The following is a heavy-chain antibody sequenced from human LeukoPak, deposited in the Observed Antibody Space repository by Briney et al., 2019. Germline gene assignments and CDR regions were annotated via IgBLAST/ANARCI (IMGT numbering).Heavy chain of an antibody. V-gene: IGHV4-59*08. D-gene: IGHD2-2*01. CDR3: ARGKYQLDY. CDR2: IYYSGST. J-gene: IGHJ4*02. Sequence: PSETLSLTCTVSGGSTSRYYWSWTRQPPGKGLEWIGHIYYSGSTNHNPSLRSRVTISVDTSKNQFSPKLSSVTAADTAVYYCARGKYQLDYWGQGTLVTVSS. CDR1: GGSTSRYY.